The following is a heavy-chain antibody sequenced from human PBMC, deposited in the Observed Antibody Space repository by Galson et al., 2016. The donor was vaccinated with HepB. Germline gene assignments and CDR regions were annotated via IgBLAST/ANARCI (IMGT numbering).Heavy chain of an antibody. D-gene: IGHD1-7*01. CDR2: IDPSDSYT. CDR3: ARTPSNWNYADY. Sequence: QSGAEVKKPGESLRISCKASGYSFTNYWITWVRQMPGKGLEWMGRIDPSDSYTDYSPSFRGHVTVSGDKSISTAFLQWSSLKASDTAMYYCARTPSNWNYADYWGQGTLVTVSS. CDR1: GYSFTNYW. V-gene: IGHV5-10-1*01. J-gene: IGHJ4*02.